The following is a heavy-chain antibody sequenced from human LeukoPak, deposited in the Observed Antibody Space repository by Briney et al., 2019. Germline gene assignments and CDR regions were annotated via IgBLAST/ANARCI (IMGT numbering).Heavy chain of an antibody. CDR2: IYNSGST. V-gene: IGHV4-30-4*07. J-gene: IGHJ4*02. Sequence: SETLSLTCAVSGGSISSGGYSWHWIRQPPGKGLEWIGYIYNSGSTSYNPSLKSRVSLSVDTSKNLFSLTLNSMTAADTAVYYCARGWGPAYCGGDCHRHFDYWGQGTLVTVSS. CDR3: ARGWGPAYCGGDCHRHFDY. D-gene: IGHD2-21*02. CDR1: GGSISSGGYS.